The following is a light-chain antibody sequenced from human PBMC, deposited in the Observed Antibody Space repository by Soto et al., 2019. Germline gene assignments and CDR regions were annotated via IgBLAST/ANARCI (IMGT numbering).Light chain of an antibody. V-gene: IGLV2-14*03. CDR1: SSDVGNYNY. CDR3: SSYTSSSTPYV. CDR2: DVT. J-gene: IGLJ1*01. Sequence: QLVLTQSASVSGSPGQSITISCTGTSSDVGNYNYVSWYQQHPGKAPKLMIYDVTYRPSGVSNRFSGSKSGNTASLTISGLQAEDEADYYCSSYTSSSTPYVFGTGTKVTVL.